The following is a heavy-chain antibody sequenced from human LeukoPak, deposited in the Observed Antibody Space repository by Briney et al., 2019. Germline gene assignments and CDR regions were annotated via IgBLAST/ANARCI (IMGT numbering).Heavy chain of an antibody. CDR2: IYYSGST. CDR1: GGSFTGYY. CDR3: ARGRAFDI. J-gene: IGHJ3*02. V-gene: IGHV4-59*01. Sequence: SETLSLTCTVSGGSFTGYYWHWLRQPPGKGLEWIGYIYYSGSTNYNPSLKSRVTISVETSKNQFSLKLSSVTAADTAVYYCARGRAFDIWGQGTMVTVSS.